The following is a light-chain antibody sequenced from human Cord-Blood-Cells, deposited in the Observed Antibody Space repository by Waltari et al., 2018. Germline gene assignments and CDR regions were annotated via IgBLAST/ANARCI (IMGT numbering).Light chain of an antibody. V-gene: IGLV2-14*01. J-gene: IGLJ1*01. CDR1: SRDVGGDND. CDR2: DVS. CDR3: SSYTSSSTYV. Sequence: QSALPHAASVSGSAGQSVTLACTGTSRDVGGDNDVSWYQQHPGKAPRLMIYDVSNRPSGVSNRFSGSKSGNTASLTISGLQAEDEADYYCSSYTSSSTYVFGTGTKVTVL.